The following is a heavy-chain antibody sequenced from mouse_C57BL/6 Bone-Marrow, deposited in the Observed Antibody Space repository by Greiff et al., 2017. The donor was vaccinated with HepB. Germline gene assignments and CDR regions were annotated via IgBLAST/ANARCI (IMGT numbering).Heavy chain of an antibody. CDR3: ARSYYGSSYVTFHWYFDV. Sequence: VQLVESGAELARPGASVKMSCKASGYTFTSYTMHWVKQRPGQGLEWIGYINPSSGYTKYNQKFKDKATLTADKSSSTAYMQLSSLTSEDSAVYYCARSYYGSSYVTFHWYFDVWGTGTTVTVSS. V-gene: IGHV1-4*01. J-gene: IGHJ1*03. CDR1: GYTFTSYT. D-gene: IGHD1-1*01. CDR2: INPSSGYT.